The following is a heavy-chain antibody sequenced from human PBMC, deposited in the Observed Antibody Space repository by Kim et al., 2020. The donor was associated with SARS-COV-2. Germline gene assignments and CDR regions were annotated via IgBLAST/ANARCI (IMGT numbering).Heavy chain of an antibody. D-gene: IGHD3-22*01. Sequence: KGRFTISRDNSKNTLYLQMNSLRAEDTAVYYCAKVFMSYYDSSGYSGIDYWGQGTLVTVSS. CDR3: AKVFMSYYDSSGYSGIDY. J-gene: IGHJ4*02. V-gene: IGHV3-23*01.